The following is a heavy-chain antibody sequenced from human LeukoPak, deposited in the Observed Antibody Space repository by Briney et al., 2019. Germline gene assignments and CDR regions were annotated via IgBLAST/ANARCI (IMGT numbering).Heavy chain of an antibody. Sequence: PSETLSLTCDFYGGSLSDDYWSWVRQPPGKGLEWIGEMNHSGSTNYNPSLKSRVTMSVDRSKNRFSLNLSPVTAADTAMYYCARHRRDYYGSGRMYYFDYWGQGTLVTVSS. CDR2: MNHSGST. J-gene: IGHJ4*02. D-gene: IGHD3-10*01. CDR3: ARHRRDYYGSGRMYYFDY. CDR1: GGSLSDDY. V-gene: IGHV4-34*01.